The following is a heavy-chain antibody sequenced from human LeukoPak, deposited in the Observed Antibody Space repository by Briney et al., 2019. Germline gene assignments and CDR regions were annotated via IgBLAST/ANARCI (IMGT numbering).Heavy chain of an antibody. CDR2: LNPDGSEE. CDR3: ARHVHYNRCDY. V-gene: IGHV3-7*01. J-gene: IGHJ4*02. Sequence: LNPDGSEEYYSDSMNGRVSISRYNAKNSEYLQMNSLGAEDTAVYYFARHVHYNRCDYWRQGTLVTFSS. D-gene: IGHD5-24*01.